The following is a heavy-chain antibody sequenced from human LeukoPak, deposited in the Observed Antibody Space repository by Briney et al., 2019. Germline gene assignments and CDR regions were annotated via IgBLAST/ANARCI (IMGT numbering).Heavy chain of an antibody. CDR3: ARDRPMGV. Sequence: GGSLRLSCAASGFTFNTYWMHWVRQAPGKGLVWVLRINTDGSSTDYAESVKGRSTISRDNAKNTLYLQMNSLKPEDTAVYYCARDRPMGVWGKGTTVTVSS. V-gene: IGHV3-74*01. J-gene: IGHJ6*03. CDR2: INTDGSST. CDR1: GFTFNTYW.